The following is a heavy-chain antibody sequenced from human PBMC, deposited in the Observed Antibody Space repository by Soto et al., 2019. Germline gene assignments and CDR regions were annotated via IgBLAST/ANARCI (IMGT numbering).Heavy chain of an antibody. D-gene: IGHD4-17*01. Sequence: PSETLSLTFTVSGGSISSGGYYWSWIRQHPGKGLEWIGYIYYSGSTYYNPSLKSRVTISVDTSKNQFSLKLSSVTAADTAVYYCARDSYGDYYYYGMDVWGQGTTVTVSS. V-gene: IGHV4-31*03. CDR2: IYYSGST. CDR1: GGSISSGGYY. CDR3: ARDSYGDYYYYGMDV. J-gene: IGHJ6*02.